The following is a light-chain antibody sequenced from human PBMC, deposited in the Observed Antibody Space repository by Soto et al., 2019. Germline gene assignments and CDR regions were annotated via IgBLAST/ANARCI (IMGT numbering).Light chain of an antibody. J-gene: IGLJ1*01. CDR2: EVS. CDR1: SSDVGGYNY. CDR3: SSYTSTITRV. Sequence: QSALTQPAFVSGSPGQSITISCTGTSSDVGGYNYVSWYQHPPGKAPKLMISEVSNRPSGVSNRFSGFKSGNTASLTISGLQAEDEADYYCSSYTSTITRVFGTGTKLTVL. V-gene: IGLV2-14*01.